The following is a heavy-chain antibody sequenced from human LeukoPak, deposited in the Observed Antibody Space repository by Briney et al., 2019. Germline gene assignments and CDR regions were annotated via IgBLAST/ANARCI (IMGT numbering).Heavy chain of an antibody. CDR3: ARRITMVQGVIYFDP. D-gene: IGHD3-10*01. V-gene: IGHV4-34*01. Sequence: SETLSLTCTVSGGSISSYYWSWIRQPPGKGLEWIGEINHSGSTNYNPSLKSRVTISVDTSKNQFSLKLSSVTAADTAVYYCARRITMVQGVIYFDPWGQGTLVTVSS. CDR2: INHSGST. J-gene: IGHJ5*02. CDR1: GGSISSYY.